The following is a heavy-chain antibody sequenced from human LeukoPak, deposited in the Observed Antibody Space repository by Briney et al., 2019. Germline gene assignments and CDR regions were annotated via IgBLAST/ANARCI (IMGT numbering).Heavy chain of an antibody. Sequence: ASVKVSCKASGYTFTGYYMHWVRQAPGQGLEWMGWINPNSGGTNYAQKFQGRVTMTRDTSISTAYMELSRLRSDDTAVYYCARARRLGFLEWLFLGYWGQGTLVTVSS. CDR3: ARARRLGFLEWLFLGY. D-gene: IGHD3-3*01. CDR2: INPNSGGT. CDR1: GYTFTGYY. J-gene: IGHJ4*02. V-gene: IGHV1-2*02.